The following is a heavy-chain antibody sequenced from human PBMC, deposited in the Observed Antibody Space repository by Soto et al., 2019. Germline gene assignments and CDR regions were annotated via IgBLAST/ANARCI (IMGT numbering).Heavy chain of an antibody. CDR1: GVSITSYY. Sequence: PSETLSLTCTVSGVSITSYYWSWIRQSPGKGLGWIGFISYSGNTNYNPSLKSRVIISRDTSRNEFSLRLTSVTAADTAVYYCATSSGPQSPIGDHWGQGTLVTVSS. V-gene: IGHV4-59*08. CDR2: ISYSGNT. CDR3: ATSSGPQSPIGDH. D-gene: IGHD6-19*01. J-gene: IGHJ4*02.